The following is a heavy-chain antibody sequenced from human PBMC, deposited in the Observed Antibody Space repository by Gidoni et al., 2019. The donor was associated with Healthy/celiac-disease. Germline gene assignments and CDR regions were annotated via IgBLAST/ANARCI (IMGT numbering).Heavy chain of an antibody. D-gene: IGHD1-1*01. Sequence: QLQLVQSGAEVKKPGYSVQVSCKASAVPFSSYAISWVRQAPGQGLEWIGGIIPIFGTANYAQKVQGRVTITADESTSTAYMELSSLRSEDTAVYYCARDFTTGTTGDAFDIWGQGTMVTVSS. CDR3: ARDFTTGTTGDAFDI. V-gene: IGHV1-69*01. CDR2: IIPIFGTA. J-gene: IGHJ3*02. CDR1: AVPFSSYA.